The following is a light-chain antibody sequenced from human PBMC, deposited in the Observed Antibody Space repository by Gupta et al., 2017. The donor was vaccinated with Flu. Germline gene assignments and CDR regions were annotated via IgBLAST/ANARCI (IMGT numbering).Light chain of an antibody. J-gene: IGLJ3*02. CDR3: YSTDTSGNHRV. CDR1: ALPKKY. Sequence: GQTARITCSGDALPKKYAYWYQQKSGQAPVLIIYEDRKRPSGIPERFSGSSSGTMATLTISGAQVEDEADYDCYSTDTSGNHRVFGGGTNLTVL. V-gene: IGLV3-10*01. CDR2: EDR.